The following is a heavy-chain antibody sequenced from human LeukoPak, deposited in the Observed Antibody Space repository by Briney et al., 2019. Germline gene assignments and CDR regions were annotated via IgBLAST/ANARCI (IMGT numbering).Heavy chain of an antibody. Sequence: GGSLRLSCAASGFTFDDYGMSWVRQAPGRGLEWVCGINWNGGSTGYADSVKGRFTISRDNAKNSLYLQMNSLRAEDTALYYCARVYYYGSGRYLDYWGQGTLVTVSS. CDR3: ARVYYYGSGRYLDY. J-gene: IGHJ4*02. D-gene: IGHD3-10*01. CDR1: GFTFDDYG. CDR2: INWNGGST. V-gene: IGHV3-20*04.